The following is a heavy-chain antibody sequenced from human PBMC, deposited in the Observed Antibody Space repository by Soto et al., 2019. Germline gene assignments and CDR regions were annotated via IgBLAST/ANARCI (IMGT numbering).Heavy chain of an antibody. CDR2: IRSKANNYAT. CDR3: ARLWSAREPNFDS. CDR1: GYTFSYSA. D-gene: IGHD1-26*01. V-gene: IGHV3-73*01. J-gene: IGHJ4*02. Sequence: GGSLRLSCAASGYTFSYSAMHWVRQASGKGLEWVGRIRSKANNYATVYAASVKGRFTISRDDSKNTAYLQMNSLKTEDTAVYYCARLWSAREPNFDSWGQGTLVTVSS.